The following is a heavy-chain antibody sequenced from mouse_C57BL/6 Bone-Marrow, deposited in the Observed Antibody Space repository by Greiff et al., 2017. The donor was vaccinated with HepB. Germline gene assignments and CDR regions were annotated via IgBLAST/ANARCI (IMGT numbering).Heavy chain of an antibody. Sequence: EVQGVESGGDLVKPGGSLKLSCAASGFTFSSYGMSWVRQTPDKRLEWVATISSGGSYTYYPDSVKGRFTISRDNAKNTLYLQMSSLKSEDTAMYYCARRDYGSSSFAYWGQGTLVTVSA. V-gene: IGHV5-6*01. CDR3: ARRDYGSSSFAY. CDR1: GFTFSSYG. J-gene: IGHJ3*01. D-gene: IGHD1-1*01. CDR2: ISSGGSYT.